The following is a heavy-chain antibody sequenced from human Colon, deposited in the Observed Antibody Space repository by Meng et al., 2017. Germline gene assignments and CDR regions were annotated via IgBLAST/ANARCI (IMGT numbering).Heavy chain of an antibody. CDR3: ARVPTTVDPFES. V-gene: IGHV4-4*02. D-gene: IGHD4-23*01. J-gene: IGHJ4*02. CDR1: GGSISSNNW. Sequence: LQEWGPGLVQPSGTLSLTCTVSGGSISSNNWWSWVRQSPGRGLEWIGEIYQSGSTNYSPSLKSRVTISLDKSKNQFSLKVSYMTAADTAVYFCARVPTTVDPFESWGQGTLVTVSS. CDR2: IYQSGST.